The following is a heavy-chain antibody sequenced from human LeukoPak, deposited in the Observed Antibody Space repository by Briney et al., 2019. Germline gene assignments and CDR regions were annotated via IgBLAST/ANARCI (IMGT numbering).Heavy chain of an antibody. D-gene: IGHD1-1*01. Sequence: SETLSLTCAVYGGSFSGYYWSWIRQHPGKGLEWIGEINHSGSTNYNPSLKSRVTISVDTSKNQFSLKLSSVTAADTAVYYCARKQLERRGPFDYWGQGTLVTVSS. J-gene: IGHJ4*02. CDR3: ARKQLERRGPFDY. CDR1: GGSFSGYY. CDR2: INHSGST. V-gene: IGHV4-34*01.